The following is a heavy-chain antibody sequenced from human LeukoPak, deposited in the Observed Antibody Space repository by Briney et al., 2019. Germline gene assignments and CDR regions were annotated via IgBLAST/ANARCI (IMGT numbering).Heavy chain of an antibody. V-gene: IGHV5-51*01. D-gene: IGHD3-3*01. J-gene: IGHJ5*02. CDR2: IYPGDSDT. CDR3: ARHRYRENYDRNWFDP. Sequence: GESLQISCQGSGSSFTSYWIGWGRQMPGKGLEWLGIIYPGDSDTRYSPSFQGQVTISADKSISTAYLQWSSLKASDTAMYYCARHRYRENYDRNWFDPWGQGTPVTVSS. CDR1: GSSFTSYW.